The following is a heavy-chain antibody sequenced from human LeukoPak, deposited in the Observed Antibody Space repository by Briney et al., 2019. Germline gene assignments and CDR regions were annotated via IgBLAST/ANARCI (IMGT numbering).Heavy chain of an antibody. CDR3: AKEIYGDSTGGRFQH. V-gene: IGHV3-30*02. D-gene: IGHD4-17*01. CDR1: GFTFSSYG. J-gene: IGHJ1*01. CDR2: IRYDGSNK. Sequence: PGGSLRLSCAASGFTFSSYGMHWVRRAPGKGLEWVAFIRYDGSNKYYADSVKGRFTISRDNSKNTLYLQMNSLRAEDTAVYYCAKEIYGDSTGGRFQHWGQGTLVTVSS.